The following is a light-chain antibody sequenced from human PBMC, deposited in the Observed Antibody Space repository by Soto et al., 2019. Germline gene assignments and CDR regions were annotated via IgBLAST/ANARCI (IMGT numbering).Light chain of an antibody. CDR1: QSISSW. CDR3: QQYMT. Sequence: DIQMTQSPSTLSASVGDRVTITCRASQSISSWLAWYQQKPGKAPKLLIYDASSLESGVPSRFSGSGSGTEFTLTISSLQPDDFATYYCQQYMTFGQGTKVDI. CDR2: DAS. J-gene: IGKJ1*01. V-gene: IGKV1-5*01.